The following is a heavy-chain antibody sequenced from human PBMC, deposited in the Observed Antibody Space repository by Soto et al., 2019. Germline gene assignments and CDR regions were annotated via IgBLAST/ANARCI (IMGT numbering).Heavy chain of an antibody. CDR1: GGTFSTFG. J-gene: IGHJ4*02. CDR3: AKSAPMDAGDKYYYDF. D-gene: IGHD4-17*01. CDR2: IIPFFGTA. V-gene: IGHV1-69*13. Sequence: SVKVSCKASGGTFSTFGISWVRQAPGQGLEWMGGIIPFFGTARYSQKFEDRITITADESTNTVYMGLRSLTSEDTAIYYCAKSAPMDAGDKYYYDFWGQGALVTVSS.